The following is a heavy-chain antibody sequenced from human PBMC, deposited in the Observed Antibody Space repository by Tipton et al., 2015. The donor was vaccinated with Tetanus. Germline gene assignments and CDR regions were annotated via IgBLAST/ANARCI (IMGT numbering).Heavy chain of an antibody. CDR1: GGSIINNNW. V-gene: IGHV4-4*02. Sequence: TLSLTCSVSGGSIINNNWWTWVRQPPGKGLEWIGEIYHSGRTNYNPSLETRVTISVDESKNQFSLKLMSVTAADTAVYYCARGSTMFFWGQGTLVTVSS. J-gene: IGHJ4*02. CDR2: IYHSGRT. CDR3: ARGSTMFF. D-gene: IGHD3-10*02.